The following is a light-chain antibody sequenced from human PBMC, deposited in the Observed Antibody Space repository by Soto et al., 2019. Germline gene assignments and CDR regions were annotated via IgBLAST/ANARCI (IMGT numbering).Light chain of an antibody. V-gene: IGLV2-14*02. Sequence: QSALTQPASVSGSPGQSITISWTGSSGDVASYNLVSWYQQLPGKAPKLMIYEVSNRPSGVSNRFSGSKSGNTASLTISGLQAEDEADYYCSSYSTGRTDVIFGGGTKLTVL. CDR1: SGDVASYNL. CDR3: SSYSTGRTDVI. CDR2: EVS. J-gene: IGLJ2*01.